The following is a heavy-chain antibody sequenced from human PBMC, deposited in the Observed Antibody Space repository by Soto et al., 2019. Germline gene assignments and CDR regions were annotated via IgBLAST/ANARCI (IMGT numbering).Heavy chain of an antibody. CDR3: ARDPTPYYYDSSGYYSGY. CDR2: IIPIFGTA. J-gene: IGHJ4*02. Sequence: ASVKVSCKASGGTFSSYAISWVRQAPGQGLEWMGGIIPIFGTANYAQKFQGRVTITADESTSTAYMELSSLRSEDTAVYYCARDPTPYYYDSSGYYSGYWGQGTLVTVSS. D-gene: IGHD3-22*01. CDR1: GGTFSSYA. V-gene: IGHV1-69*13.